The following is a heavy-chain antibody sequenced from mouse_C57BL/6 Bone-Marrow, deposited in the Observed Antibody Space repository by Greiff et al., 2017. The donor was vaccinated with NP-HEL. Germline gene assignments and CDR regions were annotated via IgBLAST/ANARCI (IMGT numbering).Heavy chain of an antibody. D-gene: IGHD2-5*01. CDR2: FYPGRGSI. CDR1: GYTFTEYT. V-gene: IGHV1-62-2*01. J-gene: IGHJ2*01. CDR3: ARHEDGYSKRLFLGY. Sequence: VHLVESGAELVKPGASVKLSCKASGYTFTEYTIHWVKQRSGRGLAWIGWFYPGRGSIKYNEKFKDKATLPAAKSSSTVYMELRSLTSEDLAVYFCARHEDGYSKRLFLGYWGQGGTLTVSS.